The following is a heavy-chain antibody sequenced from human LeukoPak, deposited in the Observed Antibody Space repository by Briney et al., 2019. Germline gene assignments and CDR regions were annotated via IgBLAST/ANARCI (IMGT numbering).Heavy chain of an antibody. CDR2: IYYSGST. Sequence: SETLSLTCTVSGGSISSGDYYWSWIRQPPGKGLEWIGYIYYSGSTYYNPSLKSRVTISVDTSKNQFSLKLSSVTAADTAVYYCARFPSPTAFYYYYMDVWGKGTTVTVSS. V-gene: IGHV4-30-4*08. CDR3: ARFPSPTAFYYYYMDV. CDR1: GGSISSGDYY. J-gene: IGHJ6*03. D-gene: IGHD4-11*01.